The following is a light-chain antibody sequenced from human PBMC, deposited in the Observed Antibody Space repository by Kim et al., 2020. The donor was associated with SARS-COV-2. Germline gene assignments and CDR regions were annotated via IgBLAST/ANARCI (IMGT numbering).Light chain of an antibody. CDR1: QSVTSNY. Sequence: EIVLTQSPDTLSLSPGERATLSCRASQSVTSNYLAWYRQKPGQAPRLLIYGASSRATGIPDRFSASGSGTDFTLTISRLEPEDFAVYYCQQYSTSLYPFGQGTKLEI. J-gene: IGKJ2*01. CDR3: QQYSTSLYP. V-gene: IGKV3-20*01. CDR2: GAS.